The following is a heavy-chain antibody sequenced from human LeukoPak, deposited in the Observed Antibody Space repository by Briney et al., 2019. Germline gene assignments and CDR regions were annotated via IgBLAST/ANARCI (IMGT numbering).Heavy chain of an antibody. CDR2: ISSSSSYI. CDR1: GFTFSSYA. Sequence: PGGSLRLSCTASGFTFSSYAMNWVRQAPGKGLGWVSSISSSSSYIYYADSVKGRFTISRDNAKNSLYLQMNSLRAEDTAVYYCAVSPSGYYYGVASYWGQGTLVTVSS. V-gene: IGHV3-21*01. J-gene: IGHJ4*02. CDR3: AVSPSGYYYGVASY. D-gene: IGHD3-22*01.